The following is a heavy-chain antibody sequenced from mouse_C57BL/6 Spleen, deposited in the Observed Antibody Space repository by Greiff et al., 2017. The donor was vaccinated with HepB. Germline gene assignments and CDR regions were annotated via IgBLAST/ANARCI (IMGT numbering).Heavy chain of an antibody. D-gene: IGHD4-1*01. CDR1: GYSITSGYY. V-gene: IGHV3-6*01. CDR2: ISYDGSN. CDR3: AREGDWDELAY. Sequence: EVKLQESGPGLVKPSQSLSLTCSVTGYSITSGYYWNWIRQFPGNKLEWMGYISYDGSNNYNPSLKNRISITRDTSKNQFFLKLNSVTTEDTATYDCAREGDWDELAYWGQGTLVTVSA. J-gene: IGHJ3*01.